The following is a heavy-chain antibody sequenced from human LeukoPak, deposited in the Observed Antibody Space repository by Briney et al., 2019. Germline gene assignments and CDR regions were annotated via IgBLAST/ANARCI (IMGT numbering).Heavy chain of an antibody. J-gene: IGHJ4*02. CDR1: GFTFDDYA. CDR3: AKDGHCGGDCYGIDY. V-gene: IGHV3-9*01. D-gene: IGHD2-21*02. CDR2: ISWNSGSI. Sequence: GGSLRLSCAASGFTFDDYAMHWVRQAPGKGLEWVSGISWNSGSIGYADSVKGRFTISRDNAKNSLYLQMNSLRAEDTALYYCAKDGHCGGDCYGIDYWGQGTLVTVSS.